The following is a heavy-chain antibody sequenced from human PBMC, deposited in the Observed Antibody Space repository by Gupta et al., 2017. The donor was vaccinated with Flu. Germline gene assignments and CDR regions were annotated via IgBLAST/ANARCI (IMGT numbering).Heavy chain of an antibody. Sequence: QVQLVQSGAEVKKPGASVRVSCKASGYNFISHDINWVRQATGQGLEWLGWMSPNNGNTGHAPRFQGRLTMTRDTSISTAYMDLNSLRPEDTAVYFCTRGSWTGYSLDWGQGTQVAVS. D-gene: IGHD3/OR15-3a*01. V-gene: IGHV1-8*01. CDR2: MSPNNGNT. J-gene: IGHJ4*02. CDR3: TRGSWTGYSLD. CDR1: GYNFISHD.